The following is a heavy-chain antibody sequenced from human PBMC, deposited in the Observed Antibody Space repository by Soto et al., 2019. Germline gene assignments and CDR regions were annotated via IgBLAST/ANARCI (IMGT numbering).Heavy chain of an antibody. D-gene: IGHD5-18*01. J-gene: IGHJ6*02. Sequence: GGSLRLSCAASGFTFSSYGMHWVRQAPGKGLEWVAVIWYDGSNKYYADSVKGRFTISRDNSKNTLYLQMNSLRAEDTAVYYCARGRERGYSYGWSGMDVSGQGTTLTVYS. V-gene: IGHV3-33*01. CDR1: GFTFSSYG. CDR3: ARGRERGYSYGWSGMDV. CDR2: IWYDGSNK.